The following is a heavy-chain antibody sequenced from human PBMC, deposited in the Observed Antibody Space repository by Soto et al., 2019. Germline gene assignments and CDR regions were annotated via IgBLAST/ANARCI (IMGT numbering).Heavy chain of an antibody. CDR1: GFTFSSYE. Sequence: EVQLVESGGGLVQPGGSLRLSCAASGFTFSSYEMNWVRQAPGEGLEWVSYISSSGSTIYYADSVKGRFTISRDNAKNSLYLQMNSLRAEDTAVYYCAREYYYDSSGYEGAFDIWGQGTMVTVSS. CDR2: ISSSGSTI. D-gene: IGHD3-22*01. J-gene: IGHJ3*02. V-gene: IGHV3-48*03. CDR3: AREYYYDSSGYEGAFDI.